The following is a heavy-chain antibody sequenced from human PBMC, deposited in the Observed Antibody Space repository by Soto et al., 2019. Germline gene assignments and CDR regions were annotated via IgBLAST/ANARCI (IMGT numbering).Heavy chain of an antibody. V-gene: IGHV4-59*01. J-gene: IGHJ4*02. CDR1: GASISSYY. CDR3: ARVDPNCGGDCYLVFDF. D-gene: IGHD2-21*02. CDR2: IYYRGST. Sequence: LPETLSLTCSVSGASISSYYWSWIRQPPGKGLEWIGYIYYRGSTNYNPSLKSRVTISVDTSKNQVSLKLSSVTAADTAVYYCARVDPNCGGDCYLVFDFWGQGTLVTVSS.